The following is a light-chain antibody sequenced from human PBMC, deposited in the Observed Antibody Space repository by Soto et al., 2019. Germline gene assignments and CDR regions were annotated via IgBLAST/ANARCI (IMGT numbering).Light chain of an antibody. Sequence: DIQMTQSPSSLSASVGDRVTITCRASQDISVYLAWYQQQPGKVPKLLIYSASTLQSGGTSRFSGSGYGTDLTLTISSLQPEDVATDYCQKFNTAPLTFGQGTRLEIK. CDR3: QKFNTAPLT. J-gene: IGKJ5*01. V-gene: IGKV1-27*01. CDR2: SAS. CDR1: QDISVY.